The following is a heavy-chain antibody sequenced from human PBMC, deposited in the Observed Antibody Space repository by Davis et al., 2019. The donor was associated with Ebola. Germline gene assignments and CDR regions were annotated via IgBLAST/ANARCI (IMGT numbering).Heavy chain of an antibody. V-gene: IGHV3-9*01. J-gene: IGHJ6*02. CDR2: INWNSGSI. CDR1: GFTFDDYA. CDR3: AKDIVVRSGYYGMDV. Sequence: SLKISCAASGFTFDDYAMHWVRQAPGKGLEWVSGINWNSGSIGYADSVKGRFTISRDNAKNSLYLQMNSLRAEDTALYYCAKDIVVRSGYYGMDVWGQGTTVTVSS. D-gene: IGHD4-23*01.